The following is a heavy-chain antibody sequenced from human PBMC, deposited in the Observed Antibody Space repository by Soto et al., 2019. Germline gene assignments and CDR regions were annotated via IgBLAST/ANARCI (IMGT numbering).Heavy chain of an antibody. V-gene: IGHV4-30-4*01. D-gene: IGHD2-21*02. CDR2: IYYSGST. J-gene: IGHJ5*02. Sequence: SETLSLTCTVSGGSISSGDYYWSWIRQPPGKGLEWIGYIYYSGSTYYNPSLKSRVTISVDTSKNQFSLKLSSVTAADTAVYYCARGGDCGRDCYSNWLDPWGQGTLVTVYS. CDR1: GGSISSGDYY. CDR3: ARGGDCGRDCYSNWLDP.